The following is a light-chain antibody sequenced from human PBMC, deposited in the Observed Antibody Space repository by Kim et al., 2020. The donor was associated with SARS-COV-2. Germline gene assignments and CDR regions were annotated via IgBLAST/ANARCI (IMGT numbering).Light chain of an antibody. CDR3: QVWNSSNDHYV. CDR1: DIGSKT. CDR2: YDS. V-gene: IGLV3-21*04. J-gene: IGLJ1*01. Sequence: SYELTQPPSVSVAPGKTARITCGGNDIGSKTVHWSQQKPGQAPVLVIYYDSDRPSGIPERFSGSNSGNTATLTISRVEAGDEADYYCQVWNSSNDHYVFGTGTKVTVL.